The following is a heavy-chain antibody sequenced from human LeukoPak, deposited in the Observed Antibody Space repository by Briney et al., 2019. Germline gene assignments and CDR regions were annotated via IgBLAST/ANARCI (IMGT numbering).Heavy chain of an antibody. CDR1: GFTFSDHY. CDR3: ASRLLYIHSDAFDI. D-gene: IGHD5-12*01. Sequence: GGSLRLSCAASGFTFSDHYMDWVRQAPGKGLEWVGRTRNKANSYTTEYAASVKGRFTISRDDSKNSLYLQMNSLKTEDTAVYYCASRLLYIHSDAFDIWGQGTMVTVSS. J-gene: IGHJ3*02. V-gene: IGHV3-72*01. CDR2: TRNKANSYTT.